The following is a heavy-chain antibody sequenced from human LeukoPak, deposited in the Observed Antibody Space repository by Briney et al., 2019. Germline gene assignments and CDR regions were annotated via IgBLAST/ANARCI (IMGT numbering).Heavy chain of an antibody. CDR2: MNPNSGNT. Sequence: ASVKVSCKASGYTFASYDINWVRQATGQGLEWMGWMNPNSGNTGYTQKFQGRVTMTRDTSISTAYMELSSLRSEDTAVYYCARTLRRHCSGGSCYSPHLDYWGQGTLVTVSS. CDR3: ARTLRRHCSGGSCYSPHLDY. V-gene: IGHV1-8*01. J-gene: IGHJ4*02. D-gene: IGHD2-15*01. CDR1: GYTFASYD.